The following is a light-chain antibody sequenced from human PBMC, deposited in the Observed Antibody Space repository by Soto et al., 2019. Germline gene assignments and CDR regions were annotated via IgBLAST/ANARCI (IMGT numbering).Light chain of an antibody. V-gene: IGKV3-11*01. CDR2: DAS. Sequence: EIVLTQSPATLSLSPRERASLSCRASQSVSSYLAWYQQKPGQAPRLLIYDASNRATGIPARFSGSGSGTDFTLTISSLEPEDFAVYYCHQRSNWLWTFGQGTKVDIK. CDR1: QSVSSY. CDR3: HQRSNWLWT. J-gene: IGKJ1*01.